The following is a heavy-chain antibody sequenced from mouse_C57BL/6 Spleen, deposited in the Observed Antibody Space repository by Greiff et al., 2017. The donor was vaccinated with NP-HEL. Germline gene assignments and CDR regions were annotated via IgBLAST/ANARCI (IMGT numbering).Heavy chain of an antibody. CDR1: GYSFTGYY. D-gene: IGHD1-1*01. J-gene: IGHJ4*01. CDR2: INPSTGGT. Sequence: VQLQQSGPELVKPGASVKISCKASGYSFTGYYMNWVKQSPEKSLEWIGEINPSTGGTTYNQKFKAKATLTVDKSSSTAYMQLKSLTSEDSAVYYCARITTVVRAMDYWGQGTSVTVSS. V-gene: IGHV1-42*01. CDR3: ARITTVVRAMDY.